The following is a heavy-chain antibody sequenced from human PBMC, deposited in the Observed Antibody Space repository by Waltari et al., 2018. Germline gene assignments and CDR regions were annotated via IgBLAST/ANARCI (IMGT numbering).Heavy chain of an antibody. D-gene: IGHD3-9*01. CDR2: IYPGDSDT. J-gene: IGHJ5*02. CDR1: GYSFTRYW. V-gene: IGHV5-51*03. Sequence: EVQLVQSGAEVKKPGESLKIPCTGSGYSFTRYWTGWGPPTPGNVLEWMGIIYPGDSDTRYSPSFQGQVTISADKSISTAYLQWSSLKASDTAMYYCARSSYDILTGFEWAGAFDPWGQGTLVTVSS. CDR3: ARSSYDILTGFEWAGAFDP.